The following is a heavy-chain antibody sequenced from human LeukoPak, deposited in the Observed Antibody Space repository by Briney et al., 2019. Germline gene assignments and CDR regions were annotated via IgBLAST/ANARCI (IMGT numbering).Heavy chain of an antibody. CDR2: ISYDGSNK. Sequence: PGGSLRLSCAASGFTFSSYGMHWVRQAPGKGLEWVAVISYDGSNKYYADSVKGRFTISRDNSKNTLYLQMNSLRAEDTAVYYCAKDTYYDFWSGYFGGGYFDYWGQGTLVTVSS. J-gene: IGHJ4*02. V-gene: IGHV3-30*18. CDR3: AKDTYYDFWSGYFGGGYFDY. CDR1: GFTFSSYG. D-gene: IGHD3-3*01.